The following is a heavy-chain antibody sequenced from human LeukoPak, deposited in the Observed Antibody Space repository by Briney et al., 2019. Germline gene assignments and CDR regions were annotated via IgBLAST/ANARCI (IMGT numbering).Heavy chain of an antibody. CDR1: GFTFSDYA. D-gene: IGHD3-9*01. J-gene: IGHJ4*02. CDR3: AKWGDYDILTGYYDSDY. Sequence: GGSLRLSCAASGFTFSDYAMSWVRQAPGKGLEWVSAVSGRDDSTYYADSVKGRFTISRDNSKNTLYLQMNSLRAEDTAVYYCAKWGDYDILTGYYDSDYWGQGTLVTVSS. CDR2: VSGRDDST. V-gene: IGHV3-23*01.